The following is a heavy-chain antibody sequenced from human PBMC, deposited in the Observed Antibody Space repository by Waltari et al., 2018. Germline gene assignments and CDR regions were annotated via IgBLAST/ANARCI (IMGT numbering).Heavy chain of an antibody. CDR3: ARGTHTERIPFCGMDV. D-gene: IGHD1-1*01. Sequence: QVQLVQSGAEVKKPGSSVKVSCKASGGTFSSYAISWVRQAHGQGLEWMGGIIPIFGTANYAQKFQGRVTITADESTSTAYMELSSLRSEDTAVYYCARGTHTERIPFCGMDVWGQGTTVTVSS. J-gene: IGHJ6*02. CDR1: GGTFSSYA. CDR2: IIPIFGTA. V-gene: IGHV1-69*01.